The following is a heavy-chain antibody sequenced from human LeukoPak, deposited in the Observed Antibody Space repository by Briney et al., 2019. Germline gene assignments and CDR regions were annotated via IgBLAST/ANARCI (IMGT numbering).Heavy chain of an antibody. CDR1: GGSISSYF. D-gene: IGHD3-10*01. Sequence: KPSETLSLTCNVSGGSISSYFWTWIRQPAGKGLEWIGRIRASGTTNYNSSLKSRVSMSVDTSKNQFSLKLTSVTAAGTTEYFCARDGADVYGRAFDYWGQGTLVSVSS. CDR3: ARDGADVYGRAFDY. J-gene: IGHJ4*02. CDR2: IRASGTT. V-gene: IGHV4-4*07.